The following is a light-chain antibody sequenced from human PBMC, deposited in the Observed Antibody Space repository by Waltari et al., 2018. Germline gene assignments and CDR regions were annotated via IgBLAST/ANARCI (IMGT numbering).Light chain of an antibody. J-gene: IGKJ1*01. CDR2: KAS. CDR3: QQYYSPPRT. CDR1: QSISSW. V-gene: IGKV1-5*03. Sequence: DIQMTQSPSTLSASVGDRVTITCRASQSISSWLAWYQQKPGKAPKLLIYKASSLESGVPSRFSGSGSGTEFTLTISSLQAEDVAVYYCQQYYSPPRTFGQGTKVEIK.